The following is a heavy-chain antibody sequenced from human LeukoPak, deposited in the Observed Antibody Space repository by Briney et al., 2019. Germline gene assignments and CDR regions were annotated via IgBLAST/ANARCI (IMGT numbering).Heavy chain of an antibody. CDR2: MFYSGST. V-gene: IGHV4-59*11. CDR1: GGSINNHY. J-gene: IGHJ5*02. CDR3: ARDQGSEYGAVDP. D-gene: IGHD4-17*01. Sequence: SETLSLTCTVSGGSINNHYWSWIRQPPGKGLEWIGYMFYSGSTNYNPSLKSRVTISVDTSKNQFSLKLSPVTAADTAQYYCARDQGSEYGAVDPWGQGTLVTVSS.